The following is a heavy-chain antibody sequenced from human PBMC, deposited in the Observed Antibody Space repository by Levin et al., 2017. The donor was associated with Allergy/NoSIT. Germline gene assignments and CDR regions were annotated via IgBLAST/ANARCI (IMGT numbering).Heavy chain of an antibody. CDR2: IKPDGSEK. J-gene: IGHJ6*02. CDR1: GFTFSPYW. Sequence: GESLKISCAASGFTFSPYWMTWVRQASGKGLEWVANIKPDGSEKSYVDSLKGRFTISRDNAKNSLYLEMNSLRVEDTAVYFCVRGFGMDVWGQGTTVTVSS. CDR3: VRGFGMDV. V-gene: IGHV3-7*01.